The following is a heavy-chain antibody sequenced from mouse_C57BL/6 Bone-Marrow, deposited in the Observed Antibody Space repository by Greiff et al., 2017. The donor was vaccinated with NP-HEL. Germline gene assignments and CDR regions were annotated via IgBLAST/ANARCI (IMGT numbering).Heavy chain of an antibody. D-gene: IGHD1-1*01. Sequence: EVNLVESGGGLVQPGGSLSLSCAASGFTFTDYYMSWVRQPPGKALEWLGFIRNKANGYTTEYSASVKGRFTISRDNSQSILYLQMNALRAEDSATYYCARHYYGSSYFDYWGQGTTLTVSS. V-gene: IGHV7-3*01. J-gene: IGHJ2*01. CDR2: IRNKANGYTT. CDR3: ARHYYGSSYFDY. CDR1: GFTFTDYY.